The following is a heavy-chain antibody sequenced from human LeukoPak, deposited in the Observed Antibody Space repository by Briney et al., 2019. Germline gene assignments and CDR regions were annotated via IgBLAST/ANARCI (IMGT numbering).Heavy chain of an antibody. CDR1: GYTFTSYY. V-gene: IGHV1-46*01. CDR3: ARDRWGDGTTTDGAFDI. J-gene: IGHJ3*02. D-gene: IGHD1-1*01. Sequence: GASVKVSCKASGYTFTSYYMHWVRQAPAQGLEWMGIINPSGGSTSYAQKFQGRVTITRDTSTSTVYMELSSLRSEDTAVYYCARDRWGDGTTTDGAFDIWGQGTMVTVSS. CDR2: INPSGGST.